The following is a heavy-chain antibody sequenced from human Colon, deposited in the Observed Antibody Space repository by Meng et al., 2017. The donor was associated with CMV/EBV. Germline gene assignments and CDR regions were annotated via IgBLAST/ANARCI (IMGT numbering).Heavy chain of an antibody. CDR2: IYCGSSP. CDR1: GFTASDKY. J-gene: IGHJ6*02. D-gene: IGHD2-2*01. V-gene: IGHV3-53*05. CDR3: ARGQEGYCRSTACYAMDV. Sequence: GESLKISWAASGFTASDKYMTWVRLAPGEGLGWVSVIYCGSSPDYADSVKGRFTISRENSKNTVYLQMNSLRVEDTAGYYCARGQEGYCRSTACYAMDVWGQGTTVTVSS.